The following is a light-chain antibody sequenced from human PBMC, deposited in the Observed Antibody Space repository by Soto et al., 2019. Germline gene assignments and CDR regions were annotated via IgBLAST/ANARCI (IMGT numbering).Light chain of an antibody. J-gene: IGLJ1*01. CDR3: AAWDDSLNVRYV. Sequence: QSVLTQPPSVSGAPGQRVTISCTGSSSNIGAGYDVHWYQQLPGTAPKLLIYGNSNRPSGVPDRFSGSKSGTSASLAISGLQSEDEADYYCAAWDDSLNVRYVFGTGTKVTVL. V-gene: IGLV1-40*01. CDR1: SSNIGAGYD. CDR2: GNS.